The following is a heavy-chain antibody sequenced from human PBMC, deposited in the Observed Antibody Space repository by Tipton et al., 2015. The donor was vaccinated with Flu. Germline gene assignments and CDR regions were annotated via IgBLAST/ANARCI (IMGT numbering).Heavy chain of an antibody. Sequence: GLVKPSQTLTLTCTVSGDSITDYYWSWIRQPPGKGLEWIGYLYNSGISSSKPSLRSRLTMSVDSSKNQFSLEMRSVTAADMAVYYCARRDFSNYVSDPKNWFDRWGQGILVIVSA. J-gene: IGHJ5*02. V-gene: IGHV4-59*08. CDR1: GDSITDYY. CDR3: ARRDFSNYVSDPKNWFDR. D-gene: IGHD4-11*01. CDR2: LYNSGIS.